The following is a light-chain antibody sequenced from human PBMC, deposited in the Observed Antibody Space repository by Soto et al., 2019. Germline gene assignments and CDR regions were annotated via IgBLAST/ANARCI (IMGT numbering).Light chain of an antibody. CDR2: GAS. CDR3: QQYKSWPWT. J-gene: IGKJ1*01. V-gene: IGKV3-20*01. CDR1: QSVHSSH. Sequence: EIVLTHSPGTRPLSPRKIATLSCYASQSVHSSHLAWYQQRPGQPPRLLIYGASSRATGIPDRFSGSGSGTVFTPTNSSLQSEDSALYNCQQYKSWPWTFGQGTKVDIK.